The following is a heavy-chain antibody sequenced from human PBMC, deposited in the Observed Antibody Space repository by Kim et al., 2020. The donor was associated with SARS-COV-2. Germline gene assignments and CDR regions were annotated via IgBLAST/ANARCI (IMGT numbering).Heavy chain of an antibody. D-gene: IGHD7-27*01. V-gene: IGHV5-10-1*01. Sequence: GESLKISCKGSGYSFTSYWISWVRQMPGKGLEWMGRIDPSDSYTNYSPSFQGHVTISADKSISTAYLQWSSLKASDTAMYYCARRRGAVWGFQSKNWFDPWGQGTLVTVSS. CDR2: IDPSDSYT. J-gene: IGHJ5*02. CDR1: GYSFTSYW. CDR3: ARRRGAVWGFQSKNWFDP.